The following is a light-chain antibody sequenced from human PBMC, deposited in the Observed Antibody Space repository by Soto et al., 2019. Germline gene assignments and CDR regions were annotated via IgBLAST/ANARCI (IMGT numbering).Light chain of an antibody. J-gene: IGKJ1*01. Sequence: PGERATLSCRASQSVTYDQLAWYRQTPGQAPRLLIYGASSRAAGIPDRFSGSGSGTDFTLTISRLEPEDFAVYYCQQYGSSPTWTFGQGTKVDIK. CDR3: QQYGSSPTWT. CDR1: QSVTYDQ. V-gene: IGKV3-20*01. CDR2: GAS.